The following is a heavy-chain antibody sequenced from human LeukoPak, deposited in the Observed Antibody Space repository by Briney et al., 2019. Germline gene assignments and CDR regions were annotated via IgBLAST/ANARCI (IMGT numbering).Heavy chain of an antibody. CDR3: ARATNYGDFDY. CDR2: IGTAGDT. J-gene: IGHJ4*02. D-gene: IGHD4-17*01. V-gene: IGHV3-13*01. Sequence: PGGSLRLSCAASGFTFSSYDMHWVRQATGKGLEWVSAIGTAGDTYYPGSVKGRFTISRENAKNSLYLQMNSLRAGDTAVYYCARATNYGDFDYWGQGTLVTVSS. CDR1: GFTFSSYD.